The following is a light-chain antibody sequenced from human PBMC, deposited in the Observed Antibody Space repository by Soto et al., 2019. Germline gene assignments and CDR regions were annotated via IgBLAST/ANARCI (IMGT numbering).Light chain of an antibody. Sequence: QSVLTQPPSASGTPGQMVTISCSGSSSNIGNFYVYWYQQLPGTAPKLLIYKNNQRPLGVPDRFSGSKSGTSASLAISGLRSEDEADYYCAEWDDSLSGPGVFGGGTQLTVL. CDR1: SSNIGNFY. CDR3: AEWDDSLSGPGV. CDR2: KNN. J-gene: IGLJ7*01. V-gene: IGLV1-47*01.